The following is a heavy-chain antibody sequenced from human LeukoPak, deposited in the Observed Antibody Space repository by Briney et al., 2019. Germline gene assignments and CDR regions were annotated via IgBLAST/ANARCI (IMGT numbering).Heavy chain of an antibody. J-gene: IGHJ4*02. V-gene: IGHV1-18*01. D-gene: IGHD4-17*01. CDR2: ISTYNGNT. CDR1: GYTFTTYG. Sequence: ASVKVSCKASGYTFTTYGITWVRQAPGQGLEWMGWISTYNGNTNYAQKLQGRVTMTTDTSTSTAYMELRSLISDDAAVYYCARGDDYGDYWGLYWGQGTLVTVSS. CDR3: ARGDDYGDYWGLY.